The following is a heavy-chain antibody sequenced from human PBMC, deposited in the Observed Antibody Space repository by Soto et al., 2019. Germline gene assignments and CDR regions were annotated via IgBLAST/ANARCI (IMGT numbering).Heavy chain of an antibody. V-gene: IGHV4-59*01. Sequence: PSETLSLTCTVSGGSISSYYWSWIRQPPGKGLEWIGYIYYSGSTNYNPSLKSRVTISVDTSKNQFSLKLSSVTAADTAVYYCARSPDCSSTSCYSHHFDYWGQGTLVTVSS. CDR1: GGSISSYY. CDR3: ARSPDCSSTSCYSHHFDY. D-gene: IGHD2-2*01. J-gene: IGHJ4*02. CDR2: IYYSGST.